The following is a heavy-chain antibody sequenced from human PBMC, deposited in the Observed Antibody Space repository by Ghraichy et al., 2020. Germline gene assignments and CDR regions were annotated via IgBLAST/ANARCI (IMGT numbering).Heavy chain of an antibody. V-gene: IGHV4-31*03. J-gene: IGHJ3*02. CDR2: IYSSGST. Sequence: LSLTCSVSGGSINSGGYYWSWIRQHPGKGLEWIGYIYSSGSTYYNPSLKSRVTISLDTSKNQFSLRLNSVTTADTAVYYCAKVADRYCTGGSCYYHGAFDIWGQGTVVTMSS. CDR1: GGSINSGGYY. CDR3: AKVADRYCTGGSCYYHGAFDI. D-gene: IGHD2-15*01.